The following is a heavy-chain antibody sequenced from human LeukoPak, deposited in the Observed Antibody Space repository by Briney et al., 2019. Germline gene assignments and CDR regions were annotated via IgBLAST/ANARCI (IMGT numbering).Heavy chain of an antibody. D-gene: IGHD2-8*01. CDR1: GGSISSSNYY. J-gene: IGHJ4*02. V-gene: IGHV4-39*01. Sequence: SETLSLTCTVSGGSISSSNYYWGWIRQPPGKGLEWIGSIYYSGSTYYNPSLKSRVTISVDTSKNQFSLKLSSVTAADTAVYYCARQRVYAYFGYWGQGTLVTVSS. CDR2: IYYSGST. CDR3: ARQRVYAYFGY.